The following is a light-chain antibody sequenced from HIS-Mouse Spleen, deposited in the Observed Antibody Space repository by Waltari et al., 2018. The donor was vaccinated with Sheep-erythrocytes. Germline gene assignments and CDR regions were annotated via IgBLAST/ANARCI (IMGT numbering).Light chain of an antibody. CDR3: YSTDSSGNGV. J-gene: IGLJ2*01. CDR2: EDS. CDR1: ALPKKY. Sequence: SYELTQPPSVSVSPGQTARNTCSGDALPKKYAYWYQQKSGQAPVLVIYEDSKRPSGIPERVSGSSSGTMATLTISGAQVEDEADYYCYSTDSSGNGVFGGGTKLTVL. V-gene: IGLV3-10*01.